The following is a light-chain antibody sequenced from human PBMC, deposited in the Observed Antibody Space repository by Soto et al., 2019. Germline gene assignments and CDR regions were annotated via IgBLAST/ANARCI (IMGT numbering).Light chain of an antibody. CDR3: SAYSSSSTLVV. J-gene: IGLJ2*01. Sequence: QSVLTQPASVSGSPGQSITISCTGTSSDVGGYNSVSWYQQHPGKAPQLMIYDVSNRPSGVSNRFSGSKSGNTASLTISGLQAEDEADYYSSAYSSSSTLVVFGGGTKLTVL. V-gene: IGLV2-14*01. CDR2: DVS. CDR1: SSDVGGYNS.